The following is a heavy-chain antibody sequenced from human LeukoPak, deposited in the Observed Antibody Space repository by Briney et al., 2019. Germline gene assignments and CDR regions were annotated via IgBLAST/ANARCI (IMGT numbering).Heavy chain of an antibody. CDR1: GDSISSGSYY. CDR2: IYYTGTV. D-gene: IGHD3-16*01. Sequence: SQTLSLTCTVSGDSISSGSYYWSWVRQPAGKGLEWIGEIYYTGTVNYNASLESRVTMSVDKSKNQFSLKLSSVTAADTAVYYCARYYDYVWGKSFYFDYWGQGALVTVSS. CDR3: ARYYDYVWGKSFYFDY. J-gene: IGHJ4*02. V-gene: IGHV4-61*09.